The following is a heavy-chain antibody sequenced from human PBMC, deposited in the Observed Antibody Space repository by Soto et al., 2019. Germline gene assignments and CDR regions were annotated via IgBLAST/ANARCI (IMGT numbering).Heavy chain of an antibody. CDR1: GFSVSDSS. J-gene: IGHJ6*02. D-gene: IGHD1-1*01. CDR2: FYRGGST. V-gene: IGHV3-53*02. CDR3: ARDRGWNDLLNTYYYGMDV. Sequence: EVQLVETGGGLIQPGGSLRLSCEVSGFSVSDSSMSWVRQAPGKGLEWVSVFYRGGSTDYADSVKGRGTVSRDTFKNTLFLQMDSLTVEATAVYFCARDRGWNDLLNTYYYGMDVWGQGTTVTVS.